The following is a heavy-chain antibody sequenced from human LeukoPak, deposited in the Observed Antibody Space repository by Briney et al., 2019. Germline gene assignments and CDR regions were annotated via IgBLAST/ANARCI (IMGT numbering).Heavy chain of an antibody. V-gene: IGHV4-34*01. J-gene: IGHJ5*02. CDR3: ARGRRKGRAAAGTWFDP. Sequence: YPSETLSLTCAVYGGSFSGYYWSWIRQPPGKGLEWIGEINHSGSTNYNPSLKSRVTISVDTSKNQFSLKLSSVTAADTAVYYCARGRRKGRAAAGTWFDPWGQGTLVTVSS. CDR2: INHSGST. D-gene: IGHD6-13*01. CDR1: GGSFSGYY.